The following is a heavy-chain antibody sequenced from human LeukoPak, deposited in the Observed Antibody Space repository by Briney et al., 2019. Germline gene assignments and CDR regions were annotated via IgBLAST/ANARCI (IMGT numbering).Heavy chain of an antibody. D-gene: IGHD5-24*01. CDR3: ARVGRGGMATPTFDS. Sequence: PSETLSLTCTVSGGSISSDSYYWGWIRQPPGKGLEFIGSVYYSGSAYYNPSLKSRVTISVDTSKNQFSLKLSSVTAADTAVYYCARVGRGGMATPTFDSWGQGNLVTVSS. CDR2: VYYSGSA. V-gene: IGHV4-39*01. J-gene: IGHJ4*02. CDR1: GGSISSDSYY.